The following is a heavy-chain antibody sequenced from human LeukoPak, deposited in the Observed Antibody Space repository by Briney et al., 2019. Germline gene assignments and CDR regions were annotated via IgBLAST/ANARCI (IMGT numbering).Heavy chain of an antibody. D-gene: IGHD2-2*01. CDR2: IGGSGGDT. CDR3: AKDFVVVPGLVNYFVS. J-gene: IGHJ4*02. Sequence: GGSLRLSCAASGFTFSSYAMIWVRQAPGKGLGWVSVIGGSGGDTYYADSVKARFTISRANSKNRLYLRMNSLRAEDTALYYCAKDFVVVPGLVNYFVSWGQGTLVTVSS. CDR1: GFTFSSYA. V-gene: IGHV3-23*01.